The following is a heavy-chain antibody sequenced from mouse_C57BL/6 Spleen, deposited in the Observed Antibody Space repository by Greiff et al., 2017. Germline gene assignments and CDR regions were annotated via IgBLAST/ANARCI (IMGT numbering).Heavy chain of an antibody. J-gene: IGHJ4*01. D-gene: IGHD1-1*01. V-gene: IGHV1-9*01. CDR3: ARGGITTVEAYYAMDY. Sequence: VQLQQSGAELMKPGASVKLSCKATGYTFTGYWIEWVKQRPGHGLEWIGEILPGSGSTNYNEKFKGKATFTADTSSNTAYMQLSSLTTEDSAIYYCARGGITTVEAYYAMDYWGQGTSVTVSS. CDR1: GYTFTGYW. CDR2: ILPGSGST.